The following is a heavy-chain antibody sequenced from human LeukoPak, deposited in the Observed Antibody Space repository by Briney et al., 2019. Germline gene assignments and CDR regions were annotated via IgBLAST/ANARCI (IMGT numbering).Heavy chain of an antibody. D-gene: IGHD3-10*01. J-gene: IGHJ4*02. Sequence: GGSLRLSCAASGFTFSSYGMSWVRQAPGKGLEWVSYISSSGSTIYYADSVKGRFTISRDNAKNSLYLQMNSLRAEDTAVYYCARVLVRGVIINPIDYWGQGTLVTVSS. V-gene: IGHV3-48*04. CDR2: ISSSGSTI. CDR3: ARVLVRGVIINPIDY. CDR1: GFTFSSYG.